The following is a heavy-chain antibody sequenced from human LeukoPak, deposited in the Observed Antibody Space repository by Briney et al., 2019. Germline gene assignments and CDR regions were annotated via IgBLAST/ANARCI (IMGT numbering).Heavy chain of an antibody. CDR1: GFTVSSNY. D-gene: IGHD4-11*01. J-gene: IGHJ4*02. CDR3: AKGGQNRLTTIDH. V-gene: IGHV3-53*01. Sequence: GGSLRLSCAASGFTVSSNYMSWVRQAPGKGLEWVSVIYSGGSTYYADSVKGRFTVSRDNSKNALFLQMNSLRAEDTAIYFCAKGGQNRLTTIDHWGQGILVTVSS. CDR2: IYSGGST.